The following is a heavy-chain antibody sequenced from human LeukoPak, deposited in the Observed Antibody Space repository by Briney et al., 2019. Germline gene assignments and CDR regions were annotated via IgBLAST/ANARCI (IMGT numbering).Heavy chain of an antibody. CDR3: AKDPGGSSGYPDAFDI. Sequence: PGRSLRLSCAASGFTFSSYGMHWVRQAPGEGLKWVAVISYDGSNKYYADSVKGRFTIFRDNSKNTLYLQMNSLRAEDTAVYYCAKDPGGSSGYPDAFDIWGQGTMVTVSS. D-gene: IGHD3-22*01. CDR1: GFTFSSYG. J-gene: IGHJ3*02. V-gene: IGHV3-30*18. CDR2: ISYDGSNK.